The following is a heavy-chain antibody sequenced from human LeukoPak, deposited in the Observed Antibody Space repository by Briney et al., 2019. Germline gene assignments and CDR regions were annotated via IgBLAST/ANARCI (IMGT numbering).Heavy chain of an antibody. V-gene: IGHV1-69*05. J-gene: IGHJ4*02. CDR3: ARVRSSSWYGVNYFDY. CDR1: GGTFSSYA. Sequence: ASVKVSCKASGGTFSSYAISWVRQATGQGLEWMGRIIPIFGTANYAQKFQGRVTITTDESTSTAYMELSSLRSEDTAVYYCARVRSSSWYGVNYFDYWGQGTLVTVSS. CDR2: IIPIFGTA. D-gene: IGHD6-13*01.